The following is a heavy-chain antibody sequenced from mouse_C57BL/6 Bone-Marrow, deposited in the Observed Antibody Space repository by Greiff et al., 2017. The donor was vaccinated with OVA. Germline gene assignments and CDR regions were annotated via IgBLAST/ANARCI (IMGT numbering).Heavy chain of an antibody. V-gene: IGHV1-61*01. CDR3: ARGDYYSNYKPFDY. CDR1: GYTFTSYW. CDR2: IYPSDSET. D-gene: IGHD2-5*01. Sequence: QVQLKQPGAELVRPGSSVKLSCKASGYTFTSYWMDWVKQRPGQGLEWIGNIYPSDSETHYNQKFKDKATLTVDKSSSTAYMQLSSLTSEDSAVYYCARGDYYSNYKPFDYWGQGTTLTVSS. J-gene: IGHJ2*01.